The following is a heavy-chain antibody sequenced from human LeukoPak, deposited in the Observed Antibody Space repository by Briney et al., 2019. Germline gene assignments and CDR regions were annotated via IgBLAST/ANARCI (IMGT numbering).Heavy chain of an antibody. Sequence: GGSLRLSCAASGFTFDDYAMHWVRQAPGKGLEWVSGISWNSGSIGYADSVKGRFTISRDNAKNSLYLQMNSLRAEDTALYYCAKDPRLLWFGELLPYYFDYWGQGTLVTVSS. J-gene: IGHJ4*02. V-gene: IGHV3-9*01. CDR1: GFTFDDYA. D-gene: IGHD3-10*01. CDR3: AKDPRLLWFGELLPYYFDY. CDR2: ISWNSGSI.